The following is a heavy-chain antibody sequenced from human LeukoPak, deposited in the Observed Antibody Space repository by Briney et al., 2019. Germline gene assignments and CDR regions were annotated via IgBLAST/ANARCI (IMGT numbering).Heavy chain of an antibody. CDR1: GGSISSYY. Sequence: ASETLSLTCTVSGGSISSYYWSWIWQPAGKGLEWIGRIYTSGSTNYNPSLKSRVTMSVDTSKNQFSLKLSSVTAADTAVYYCARDSAPRYYYDSSGYYFDYWGQGTLVTVSS. V-gene: IGHV4-4*07. CDR3: ARDSAPRYYYDSSGYYFDY. D-gene: IGHD3-22*01. CDR2: IYTSGST. J-gene: IGHJ4*02.